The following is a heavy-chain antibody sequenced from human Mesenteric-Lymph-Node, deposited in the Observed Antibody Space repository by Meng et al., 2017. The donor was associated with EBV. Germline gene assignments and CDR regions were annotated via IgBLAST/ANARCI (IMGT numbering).Heavy chain of an antibody. Sequence: QVPLQESGPGLVKPSETLSPTCTVSGGSVSSGSFYWNWIRQPPGKGLEWIGYIYYSATTNYNPSLKSRVTISVDTSKNQFYLNLSSVSAADTAIYYCARGGYYDLLTGYYRAFDYWGQGALVTVSS. CDR1: GGSVSSGSFY. CDR2: IYYSATT. J-gene: IGHJ4*02. V-gene: IGHV4-61*01. CDR3: ARGGYYDLLTGYYRAFDY. D-gene: IGHD3-9*01.